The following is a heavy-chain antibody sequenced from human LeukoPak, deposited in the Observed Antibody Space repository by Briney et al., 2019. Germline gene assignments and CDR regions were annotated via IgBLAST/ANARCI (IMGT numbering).Heavy chain of an antibody. V-gene: IGHV3-64D*06. CDR1: GFTFSRYA. Sequence: GGSLRLSCSASGFTFSRYAMHWVRQAPGKGLEYVSAISSNGGSTYYADSVKGRFTISRDNSRNTLHLLMSSLRVEDTAVYYCVKDSSSGSYFDYWGQGTLVTVSS. J-gene: IGHJ4*02. CDR3: VKDSSSGSYFDY. CDR2: ISSNGGST. D-gene: IGHD3-10*01.